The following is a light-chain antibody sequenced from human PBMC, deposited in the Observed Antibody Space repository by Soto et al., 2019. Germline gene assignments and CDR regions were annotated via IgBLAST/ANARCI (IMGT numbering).Light chain of an antibody. CDR1: SSNIGNNY. Sequence: QSVLTQPPSVSAAPGQKVTISCSGSSSNIGNNYVSWYQQLPGTAPKLLIYDNNKRPSGIPDRFSGSKSGTSATLGITGLQVGDEANYDSATWKSGLGPVVFGGGT. CDR3: ATWKSGLGPVV. V-gene: IGLV1-51*01. CDR2: DNN. J-gene: IGLJ2*01.